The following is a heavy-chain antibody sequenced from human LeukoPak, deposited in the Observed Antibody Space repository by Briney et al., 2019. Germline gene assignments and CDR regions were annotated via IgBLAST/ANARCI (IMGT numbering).Heavy chain of an antibody. Sequence: EASVKVSCKPSGYTFTGYYMHWVRQAHGQGLEWMGLVNPNSGGTRDAQKFQGRVTMTRDTSISTAYMEMSRLRSDDTAVYYCASADHYDILTGYTYWGQGTLVTVSS. D-gene: IGHD3-9*01. V-gene: IGHV1-2*02. J-gene: IGHJ4*02. CDR3: ASADHYDILTGYTY. CDR1: GYTFTGYY. CDR2: VNPNSGGT.